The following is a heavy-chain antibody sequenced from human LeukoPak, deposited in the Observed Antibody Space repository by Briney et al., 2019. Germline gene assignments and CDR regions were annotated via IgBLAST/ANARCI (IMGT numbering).Heavy chain of an antibody. J-gene: IGHJ4*02. V-gene: IGHV3-21*01. CDR1: GFTFNIFS. CDR3: ARDLGGYDGDYFDY. D-gene: IGHD5-12*01. CDR2: ISSSSGYT. Sequence: GGSLRLSCAASGFTFNIFSMNWVRQAPGKGLEWVSSISSSSGYTYYTDSVKGRFTISRDNAKSSLFLQMNSLRADDTAVYYCARDLGGYDGDYFDYWGQGILVTVSS.